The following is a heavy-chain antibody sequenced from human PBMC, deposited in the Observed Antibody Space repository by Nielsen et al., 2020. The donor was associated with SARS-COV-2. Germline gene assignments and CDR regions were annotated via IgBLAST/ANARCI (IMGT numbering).Heavy chain of an antibody. CDR1: GGSISSSSYY. J-gene: IGHJ4*02. D-gene: IGHD3-10*01. V-gene: IGHV4-39*07. CDR3: ARGGMYYGSGRNY. CDR2: INHSGST. Sequence: SETLSLTCTVSGGSISSSSYYWGWIRQPPGKGLEWIGSINHSGSTNYNPSLKSRVTISVDTSKNQFSLKLSSVTAADTAVYYCARGGMYYGSGRNYWGQGTLVTVSS.